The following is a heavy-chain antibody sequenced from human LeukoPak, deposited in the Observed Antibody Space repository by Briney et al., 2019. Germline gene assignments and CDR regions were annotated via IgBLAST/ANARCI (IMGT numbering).Heavy chain of an antibody. J-gene: IGHJ4*02. CDR2: INPNSGGT. Sequence: GPVKVSCKASGYTFTGYYMHWVRQAPGQGLEWMGWINPNSGGTSYAQKFQGRVTMTRDTSINTAYMELSRLRSDDTAVYYCAGEEVAVATDYWGQGTLVTVSS. V-gene: IGHV1-2*02. D-gene: IGHD5-12*01. CDR3: AGEEVAVATDY. CDR1: GYTFTGYY.